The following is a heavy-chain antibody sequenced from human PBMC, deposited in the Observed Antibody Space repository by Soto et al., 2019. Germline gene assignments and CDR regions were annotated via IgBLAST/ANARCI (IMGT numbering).Heavy chain of an antibody. CDR2: IGISGDT. Sequence: QPGGSLRLSCEASGFTFSKFDIHWVRQPTGKGLEWVSTIGISGDTYYAVSVKGRFTISRDNAKNSLSLQMNSLRAGDTALYFCARGQEVGDHFFDSWGQGTQVTVSS. V-gene: IGHV3-13*04. J-gene: IGHJ4*02. CDR1: GFTFSKFD. CDR3: ARGQEVGDHFFDS. D-gene: IGHD2-21*01.